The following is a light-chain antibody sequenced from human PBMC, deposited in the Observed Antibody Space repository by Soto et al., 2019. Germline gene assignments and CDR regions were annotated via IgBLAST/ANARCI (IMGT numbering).Light chain of an antibody. V-gene: IGKV1-39*01. CDR2: GTS. Sequence: DIQMTQSPSFLSASVGDRVTISCRASQSINTYLNWYLHKPGKAPKLLIYGTSDLQSGVPSRFSGGGSGTDFTLTISSLQPEDFATYYCQQSFSTLLITFGQGTRLEFK. J-gene: IGKJ5*01. CDR3: QQSFSTLLIT. CDR1: QSINTY.